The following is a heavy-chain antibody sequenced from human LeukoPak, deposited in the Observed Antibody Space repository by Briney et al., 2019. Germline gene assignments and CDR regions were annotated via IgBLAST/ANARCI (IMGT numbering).Heavy chain of an antibody. CDR3: LRSSYSSGWFGDY. V-gene: IGHV3-72*01. CDR2: IRNKANSYTT. Sequence: PGGSLRLSCAASGFSFSDHYVDWVRQAPGKGLEWVGRIRNKANSYTTEYAASVTGRFTISRDESKNSVYLQMNSLKTEDTAVYYCLRSSYSSGWFGDYWGRGILVTVSS. CDR1: GFSFSDHY. D-gene: IGHD6-19*01. J-gene: IGHJ4*02.